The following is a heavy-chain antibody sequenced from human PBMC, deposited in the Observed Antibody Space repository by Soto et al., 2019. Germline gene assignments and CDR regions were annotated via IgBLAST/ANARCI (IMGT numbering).Heavy chain of an antibody. J-gene: IGHJ4*02. D-gene: IGHD6-19*01. V-gene: IGHV4-30-2*01. CDR3: ARAWQYSSGFFDY. Sequence: SETLSLTCTVSGGSISSGDYYWSWIRQPPGKGLEWIGYIYHSGSTYYNPSLKSRVTISVDRSKNQFSLKLSSVTAADTAVYYCARAWQYSSGFFDYWGQGTLVTVSS. CDR2: IYHSGST. CDR1: GGSISSGDYY.